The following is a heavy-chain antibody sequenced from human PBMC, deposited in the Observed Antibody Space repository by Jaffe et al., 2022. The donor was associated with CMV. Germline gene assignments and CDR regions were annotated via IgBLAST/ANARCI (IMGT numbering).Heavy chain of an antibody. J-gene: IGHJ4*02. CDR2: IWYDGSNK. Sequence: QVQLVESGGGVVQPGRSLRLSCAASGFTFSSYGMHWVRQAPGKGLEWVAVIWYDGSNKYYADSVKGRFTISRDNSKNTLYLQMNSLRAEDTAVYYCARDGGDNWMLLYYFDYWGQGTLVTVSS. V-gene: IGHV3-33*01. CDR1: GFTFSSYG. D-gene: IGHD1-1*01. CDR3: ARDGGDNWMLLYYFDY.